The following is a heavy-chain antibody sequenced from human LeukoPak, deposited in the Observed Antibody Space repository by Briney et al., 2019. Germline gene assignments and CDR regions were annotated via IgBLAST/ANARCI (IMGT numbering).Heavy chain of an antibody. V-gene: IGHV4-34*01. D-gene: IGHD3-16*01. J-gene: IGHJ3*01. CDR2: MSQSGST. Sequence: SETLSLTCAVYSGSLSGYFWTWIRQPPGKGPEWIEEMSQSGSTNSNPSLKSRVTVSVDTSKNQLSLKLSSVTAADTAVYYCARYLGGGIFDLWGQGTVVTVSA. CDR1: SGSLSGYF. CDR3: ARYLGGGIFDL.